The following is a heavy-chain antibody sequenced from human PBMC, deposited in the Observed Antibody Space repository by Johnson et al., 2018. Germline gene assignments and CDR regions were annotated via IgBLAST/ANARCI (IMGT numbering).Heavy chain of an antibody. D-gene: IGHD3-22*01. CDR2: IYYSGST. V-gene: IGHV4-39*07. CDR3: ARDPHYYGGSGYPGFDAFDI. Sequence: QVQLQESGPGLVKPSETLSLTCTVSGGSISSSSYYWGWIRQPPGKGLEWIGSIYYSGSTYYNPSLKSRVTISVGTSKNQFSLKLSSVTAADTAVYYCARDPHYYGGSGYPGFDAFDIWGQGKMVTVSS. J-gene: IGHJ3*02. CDR1: GGSISSSSYY.